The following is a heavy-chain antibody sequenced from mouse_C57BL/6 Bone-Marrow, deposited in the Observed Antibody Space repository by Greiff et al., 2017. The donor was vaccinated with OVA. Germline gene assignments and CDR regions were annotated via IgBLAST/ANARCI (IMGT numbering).Heavy chain of an antibody. CDR1: GYAFTNYL. CDR2: INPGSGGT. Sequence: QVQLQQSGAELVRPGTSVKVSCKASGYAFTNYLIEWVKQRPGQGLEWIGVINPGSGGTNYNEKFKGKATLTADKSSSTAYMQLSSLTSEDSAVYFCARSSLYDYVDYWGQGTTLTVSS. CDR3: ARSSLYDYVDY. V-gene: IGHV1-54*01. J-gene: IGHJ2*01. D-gene: IGHD2-3*01.